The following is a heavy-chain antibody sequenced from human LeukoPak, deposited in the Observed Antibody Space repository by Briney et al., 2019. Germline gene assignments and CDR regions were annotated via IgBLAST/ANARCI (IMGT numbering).Heavy chain of an antibody. J-gene: IGHJ3*02. D-gene: IGHD6-6*01. CDR3: AREMDEYSSSNDAFDI. CDR2: INAGHGNT. V-gene: IGHV1-3*01. Sequence: ASVKVSCKASGYTFTSYAIQWVRQAPGQRLEWMGWINAGHGNTKYSQNFQGRVTITRDTSASTAYMELSSLRSEDTAVYYCAREMDEYSSSNDAFDIWGQGTMVTVSS. CDR1: GYTFTSYA.